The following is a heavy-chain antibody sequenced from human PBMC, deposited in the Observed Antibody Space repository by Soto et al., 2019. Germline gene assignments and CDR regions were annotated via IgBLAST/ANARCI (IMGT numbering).Heavy chain of an antibody. D-gene: IGHD6-19*01. CDR2: INTYSTYI. CDR3: AREVAVAFFDY. V-gene: IGHV3-21*01. CDR1: GFTFSSYI. J-gene: IGHJ4*02. Sequence: EVQLVESGGGLVKPGGSLRLSCAASGFTFSSYIMNWVRQAPGKGLEWVSSINTYSTYIYYADSGKGRFTIPRDNAKNSLYLQMNSLRAEDTAVYYCAREVAVAFFDYWGQGNLVTVSS.